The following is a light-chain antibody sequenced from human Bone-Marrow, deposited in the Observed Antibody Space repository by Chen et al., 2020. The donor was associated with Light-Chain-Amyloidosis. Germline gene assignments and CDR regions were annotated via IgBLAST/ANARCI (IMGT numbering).Light chain of an antibody. J-gene: IGLJ3*02. CDR3: ATWDDNVIGWV. CDR2: KTD. CDR1: SSNIEKKN. Sequence: QAVLTQSPSASGTPGQSVTISCPVSSSNIEKKNVYWYQQIAGTAPKLLFQKTDQRPSGVPDRFSGSKSGTSASLAISGLRPEDEADYYCATWDDNVIGWVFGGGTKLTVL. V-gene: IGLV1-47*01.